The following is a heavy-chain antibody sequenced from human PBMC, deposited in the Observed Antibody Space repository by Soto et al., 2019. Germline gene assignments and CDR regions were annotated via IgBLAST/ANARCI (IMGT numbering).Heavy chain of an antibody. CDR2: IYYSGTT. J-gene: IGHJ5*01. CDR1: GVSITNRDYY. Sequence: PSETLSLTCPVSGVSITNRDYYWAWIRQPPGKELEWIGYIYYSGTTYHNPSLENRVTISVDTSKNQFSLKLNSVTAPDTAVYYCARAGDFWTGYINWFDSWGQGSMVTVSS. V-gene: IGHV4-39*01. D-gene: IGHD3-3*01. CDR3: ARAGDFWTGYINWFDS.